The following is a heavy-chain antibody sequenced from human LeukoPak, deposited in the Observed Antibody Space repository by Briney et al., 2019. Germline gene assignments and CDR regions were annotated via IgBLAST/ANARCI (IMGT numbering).Heavy chain of an antibody. J-gene: IGHJ4*02. CDR3: SKWGDYDVLTGYYDSDF. V-gene: IGHV3-23*01. Sequence: GASLRLSCAASGFTFSNYAMSWVRQAPGKGLEWVSAIVGSGGSTYYADSVKGRFTISRDSSKNTLFLQMNSLRVEDTALYYCSKWGDYDVLTGYYDSDFWGQGTLVTVSS. D-gene: IGHD3-9*01. CDR2: IVGSGGST. CDR1: GFTFSNYA.